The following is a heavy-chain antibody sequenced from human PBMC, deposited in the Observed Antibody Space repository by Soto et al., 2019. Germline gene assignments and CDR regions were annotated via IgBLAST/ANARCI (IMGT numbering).Heavy chain of an antibody. CDR3: AKDYYGSGSYYNVLDY. CDR2: ISGSGGST. CDR1: GFTFNSYG. J-gene: IGHJ4*02. Sequence: GGSLRLSCAASGFTFNSYGMSWVRQAPGKGLEWVSVISGSGGSTYYADSVKGRFTISRDNSKNTLYLQMNSLRAEDTAVYYCAKDYYGSGSYYNVLDYWGQGTLVTVSS. V-gene: IGHV3-23*01. D-gene: IGHD3-10*01.